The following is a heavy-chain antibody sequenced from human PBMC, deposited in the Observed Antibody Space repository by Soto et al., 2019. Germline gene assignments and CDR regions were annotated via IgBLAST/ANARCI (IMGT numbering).Heavy chain of an antibody. CDR1: GFTFSGCA. CDR2: ISGSGGST. Sequence: GECLRLSCASSGFTFSGCAMIWLRQAPGKGLEWVSVISGSGGSTYYADAVKGRFTISRDNAKNSLYLQMNSLRAEDTAVYYCARDYYYDSSGYYAGFDYWGQG. V-gene: IGHV3-23*01. J-gene: IGHJ4*02. CDR3: ARDYYYDSSGYYAGFDY. D-gene: IGHD3-22*01.